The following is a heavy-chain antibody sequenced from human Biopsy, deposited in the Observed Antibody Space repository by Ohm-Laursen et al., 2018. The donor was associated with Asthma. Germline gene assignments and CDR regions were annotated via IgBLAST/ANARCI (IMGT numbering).Heavy chain of an antibody. CDR3: ARGPELDV. CDR1: GDAMGTSGSY. CDR2: TNERGVT. Sequence: GTLSLTCIVSGDAMGTSGSYWGWIRQSPGKGLEWIGETNERGVTNNNPSLKSRVIISIDTYWNRVSLKLTSVTAADTAVYYCARGPELDVWGQGTTVTVSS. J-gene: IGHJ6*02. V-gene: IGHV4-39*07.